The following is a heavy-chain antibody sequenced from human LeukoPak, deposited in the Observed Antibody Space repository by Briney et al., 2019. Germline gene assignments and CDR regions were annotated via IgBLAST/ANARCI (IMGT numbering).Heavy chain of an antibody. CDR2: ISSGGSVT. J-gene: IGHJ6*03. V-gene: IGHV3-21*01. CDR3: SREPDMDV. CDR1: GFIFGDYS. Sequence: GGSLRLSCAASGFIFGDYSMNWARQAPGKGLEWVSSISSGGSVTYYVDSLRGRFTISRDNAKDSVLLQMNSLRVEDTAEYFCSREPDMDVWGKGTTVSVSS.